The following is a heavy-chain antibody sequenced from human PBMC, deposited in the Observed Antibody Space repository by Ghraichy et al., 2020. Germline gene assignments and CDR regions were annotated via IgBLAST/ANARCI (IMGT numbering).Heavy chain of an antibody. J-gene: IGHJ3*02. CDR3: ARGRRVGGDYTDAFDI. CDR1: GFTFSDYY. CDR2: ISSSGSTI. D-gene: IGHD4-17*01. Sequence: GGSLRLSCAASGFTFSDYYMSWIRQAPGKGLEWVSYISSSGSTIYYADSVKGQFTISRDNAKNSLYLQMNSLRAEDTAVYYCARGRRVGGDYTDAFDIWGQGTMVTVSS. V-gene: IGHV3-11*01.